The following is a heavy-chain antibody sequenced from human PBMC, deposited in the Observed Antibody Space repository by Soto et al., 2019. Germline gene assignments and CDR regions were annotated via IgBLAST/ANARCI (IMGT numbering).Heavy chain of an antibody. CDR1: GYTFTGYY. J-gene: IGHJ6*03. Sequence: ASVKVSCKASGYTFTGYYMHWVRQAPGQGLEWMGWINAGNGNTKYSQKFQGRVTITRDTSASTAYMELSSLRSEDTAVYYCARDLFSNWKYNYYMDVWGKGTTVTVSS. D-gene: IGHD1-20*01. CDR3: ARDLFSNWKYNYYMDV. V-gene: IGHV1-3*01. CDR2: INAGNGNT.